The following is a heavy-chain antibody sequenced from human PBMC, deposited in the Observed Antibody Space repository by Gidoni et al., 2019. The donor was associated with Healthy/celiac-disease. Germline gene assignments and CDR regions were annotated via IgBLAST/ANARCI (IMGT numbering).Heavy chain of an antibody. Sequence: EVQLVESGVGLVKPGRSLRLSCTASGFTFGDYARSKADGGTTEYAASVKGRFTISRDDSKSIAYLQMNSLKTEDTAVYYCTRADDSSGYYYLAYYYGMDVWGQGTTVTVSS. CDR1: GFTFGDYA. V-gene: IGHV3-49*05. CDR2: SKADGGTT. D-gene: IGHD3-22*01. CDR3: TRADDSSGYYYLAYYYGMDV. J-gene: IGHJ6*02.